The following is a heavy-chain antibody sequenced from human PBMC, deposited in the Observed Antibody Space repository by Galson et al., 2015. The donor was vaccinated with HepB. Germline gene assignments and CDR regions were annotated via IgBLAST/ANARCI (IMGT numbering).Heavy chain of an antibody. V-gene: IGHV3-33*01. CDR1: GFTFTNYG. Sequence: SLRLSCAASGFTFTNYGIHWVRQAPGKGLEWVAVIWYDGNSKQYADSVKGRFTISRDNSRNTVYLRMNTLRVEDTAVYYCVRDAKMDTGIDYMDVWGKGTTVTVSS. J-gene: IGHJ6*03. CDR2: IWYDGNSK. CDR3: VRDAKMDTGIDYMDV. D-gene: IGHD5-18*01.